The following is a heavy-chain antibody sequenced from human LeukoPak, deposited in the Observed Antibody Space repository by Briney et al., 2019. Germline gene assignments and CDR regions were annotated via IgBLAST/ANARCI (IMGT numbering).Heavy chain of an antibody. CDR3: ARAEYDSSGYYFDY. J-gene: IGHJ4*02. CDR1: GGFISSGGYS. V-gene: IGHV4-30-2*01. D-gene: IGHD3-22*01. Sequence: SETLSLTCAVSGGFISSGGYSWSWIRQPPGKGLEWIGYIYHSGSTYYNPSLKSRVTISVDRSENQFSLKLSSVTAADTAVYYCARAEYDSSGYYFDYWGQGTLVTISS. CDR2: IYHSGST.